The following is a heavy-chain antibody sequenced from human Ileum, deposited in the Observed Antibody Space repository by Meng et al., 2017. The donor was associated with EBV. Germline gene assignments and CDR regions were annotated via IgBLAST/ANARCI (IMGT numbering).Heavy chain of an antibody. Sequence: RPAPGPRPLKPSRPLSLTFPVSGGSVISNHWWSRVSQPTGKGLEWIVEIIHIGCTNTSPSLQSSVTVAVDNSKIQFSLSLTSVTAADTAIYYCATVSLTGTFYDHWGQGILVTVSS. CDR2: IIHIGCT. D-gene: IGHD3-9*01. V-gene: IGHV4-4*02. CDR1: GGSVISNHW. CDR3: ATVSLTGTFYDH. J-gene: IGHJ4*02.